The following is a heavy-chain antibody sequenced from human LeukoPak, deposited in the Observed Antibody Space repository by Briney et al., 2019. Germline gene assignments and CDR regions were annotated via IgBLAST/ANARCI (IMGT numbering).Heavy chain of an antibody. CDR1: GGSISSYY. V-gene: IGHV4-59*12. CDR3: ARGSIRGTYFFPFDY. CDR2: IYYSGTT. D-gene: IGHD1-26*01. J-gene: IGHJ4*02. Sequence: SETLSLTCTVSGGSISSYYWSWIRQPPGKGLEWIGCIYYSGTTYYNPSLKSRITISVDTSKNQFSLKLSSVTAADTAVYYCARGSIRGTYFFPFDYWGRGTLVTVSA.